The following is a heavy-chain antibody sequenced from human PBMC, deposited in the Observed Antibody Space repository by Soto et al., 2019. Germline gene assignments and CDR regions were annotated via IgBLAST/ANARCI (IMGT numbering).Heavy chain of an antibody. CDR1: GCSICSGGYY. CDR2: IYYSGST. CDR3: ARADDFWSGYYFDY. J-gene: IGHJ4*02. D-gene: IGHD3-3*01. V-gene: IGHV4-31*03. Sequence: SETLSLTCTVSGCSICSGGYYWSWIRQHPGKGLEWIGYIYYSGSTYYNPSLESRVTISVDTSKNQFSLKLSSVTAADTAVYYCARADDFWSGYYFDYWGQGTLVTVSS.